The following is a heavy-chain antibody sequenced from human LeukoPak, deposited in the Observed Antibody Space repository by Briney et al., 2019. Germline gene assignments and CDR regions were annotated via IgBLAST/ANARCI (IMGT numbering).Heavy chain of an antibody. D-gene: IGHD2-15*01. CDR3: ARFHNSGGFFYPDDY. CDR2: IYYSGST. V-gene: IGHV4-31*03. Sequence: RTSETLSLTCTVSGGSISSGGYSWSWIRQHPGKGLEWIGYIYYSGSTYYNPSLKSRVTISVDTSKNQFSLKLSSVTAADTAVYYCARFHNSGGFFYPDDYWGQGTQVTVSS. CDR1: GGSISSGGYS. J-gene: IGHJ4*02.